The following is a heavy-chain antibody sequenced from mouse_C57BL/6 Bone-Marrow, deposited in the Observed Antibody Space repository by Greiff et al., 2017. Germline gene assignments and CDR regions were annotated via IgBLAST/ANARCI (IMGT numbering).Heavy chain of an antibody. Sequence: EVKLVESGGDLVKPGGSLKLSCAASGFTFSSYGMSWVRQTPDKRLEWVATISSGGSYTYYPDSVKGRVTIYRDNAKNTLYLQMSSLKSEDTAMYYCARQGYYYGSGFAYWGQGTLVTVSA. D-gene: IGHD1-1*01. CDR3: ARQGYYYGSGFAY. CDR2: ISSGGSYT. CDR1: GFTFSSYG. J-gene: IGHJ3*01. V-gene: IGHV5-6*01.